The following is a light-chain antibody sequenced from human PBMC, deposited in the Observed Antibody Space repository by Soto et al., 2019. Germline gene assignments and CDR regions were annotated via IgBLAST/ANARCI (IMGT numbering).Light chain of an antibody. CDR3: QQYDKWPQT. Sequence: IVMTQSPSSLSVSHGERVPLSCRASQSVSSDLAWYQHKPGQAPRLLIYDASTRATGIPARFSGRGSGTEFTLTISSLQSVDFAVYYCQQYDKWPQTSAQRAKVDI. V-gene: IGKV3D-15*01. J-gene: IGKJ1*01. CDR2: DAS. CDR1: QSVSSD.